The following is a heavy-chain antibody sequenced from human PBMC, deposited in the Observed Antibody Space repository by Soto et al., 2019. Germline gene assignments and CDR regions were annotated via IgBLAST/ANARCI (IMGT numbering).Heavy chain of an antibody. CDR3: ARAPLYGGQAY. CDR1: GFTVNSDY. D-gene: IGHD4-17*01. Sequence: EVQLVESGGGLVQPGGSLRLSCAASGFTVNSDYMTWVRQAPGKGLEWVSVNYSGGSTYYTDSVKGRFTISRDNSKNTLYLQMNSLRAEDTAVYYCARAPLYGGQAYWGQGTLVTVSS. J-gene: IGHJ4*02. V-gene: IGHV3-66*01. CDR2: NYSGGST.